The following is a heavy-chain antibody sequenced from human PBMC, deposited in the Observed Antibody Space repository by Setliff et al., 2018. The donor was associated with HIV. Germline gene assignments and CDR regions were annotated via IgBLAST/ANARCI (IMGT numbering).Heavy chain of an antibody. D-gene: IGHD3-22*01. CDR3: ARDPTYYFDSSGPYDAFDI. Sequence: PGGSLRLSCATSGFTFSDFYMSWIRQAPGKGLECFSYTSSGGITSYYADSVKGRFTISRDNSKTTLYLQMNSLRAEDTAVYYCARDPTYYFDSSGPYDAFDIWGQGTVVTVSS. CDR1: GFTFSDFY. J-gene: IGHJ3*02. V-gene: IGHV3-11*04. CDR2: TSSGGITS.